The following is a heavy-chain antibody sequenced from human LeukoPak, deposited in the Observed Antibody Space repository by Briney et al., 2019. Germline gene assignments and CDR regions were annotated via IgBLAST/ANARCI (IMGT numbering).Heavy chain of an antibody. Sequence: GRSLRLSCAASGFTFSSYAMHWVRQAPGKGLEWVAVISYGGSNKYYADSVKGRFTISRDNSKNTLYLQMNSLRAEDTAVYYCAREGGWLRLDYWGQGTLVTVSS. CDR3: AREGGWLRLDY. CDR1: GFTFSSYA. CDR2: ISYGGSNK. D-gene: IGHD5-12*01. J-gene: IGHJ4*02. V-gene: IGHV3-30-3*01.